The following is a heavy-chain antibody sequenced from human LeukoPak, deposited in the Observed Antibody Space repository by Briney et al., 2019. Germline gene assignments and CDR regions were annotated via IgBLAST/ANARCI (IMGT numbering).Heavy chain of an antibody. CDR2: TYYRSKWYN. Sequence: SQTLSLTCAISGDSVSSNSAAWNWIRQSPSRGLEWLGRTYYRSKWYNDYAVSVKSRITINPDTSKNQFSLQLNSVTPEDTAVYYCTRVGTSMSPGGYYFDYWGQGTLVTVSS. CDR1: GDSVSSNSAA. CDR3: TRVGTSMSPGGYYFDY. D-gene: IGHD2/OR15-2a*01. J-gene: IGHJ4*02. V-gene: IGHV6-1*01.